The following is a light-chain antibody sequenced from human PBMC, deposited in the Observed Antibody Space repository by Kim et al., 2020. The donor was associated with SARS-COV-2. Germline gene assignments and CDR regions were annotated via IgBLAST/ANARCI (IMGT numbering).Light chain of an antibody. J-gene: IGKJ2*01. V-gene: IGKV3-20*01. CDR2: GAS. CDR3: QQYVSLYT. CDR1: QSVSSSY. Sequence: SLSPGERASLSCRASQSVSSSYLAWYQQKPGQAPRLLIYGASSRATGIPDRFSGSGSGTDFTLTISRLEPEDFAVYYCQQYVSLYTFGQGTKLEI.